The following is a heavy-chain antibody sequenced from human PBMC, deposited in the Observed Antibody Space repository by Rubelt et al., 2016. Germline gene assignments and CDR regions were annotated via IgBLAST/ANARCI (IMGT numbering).Heavy chain of an antibody. D-gene: IGHD4-17*01. CDR2: INHSGST. CDR1: GGSFSGYY. Sequence: QVQLQQWGAGLLKPSETLSLTCAVYGGSFSGYYWSWIRQPPGKGLEWIGEINHSGSTNYNPSLKSRVTVSLAASKGQFFLELGFGTAADTAVYDYARGSGEYGDYAHYYCYGMDVWGQGTTVTVSS. CDR3: ARGSGEYGDYAHYYCYGMDV. V-gene: IGHV4-34*01. J-gene: IGHJ6*02.